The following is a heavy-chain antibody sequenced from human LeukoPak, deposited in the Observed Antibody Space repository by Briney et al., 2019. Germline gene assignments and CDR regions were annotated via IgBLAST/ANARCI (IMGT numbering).Heavy chain of an antibody. CDR3: ARVDNSYYYYGMDV. J-gene: IGHJ6*02. Sequence: ASVKVSCKASGYTFTSYAMNWVRQAPGQGLDWMGWINTNTGNPTYAQGFTGRFVFSLDTSVSTAYLQISSLKAEDTAVYYCARVDNSYYYYGMDVWGQGTTVTVSS. V-gene: IGHV7-4-1*02. CDR2: INTNTGNP. CDR1: GYTFTSYA. D-gene: IGHD1-1*01.